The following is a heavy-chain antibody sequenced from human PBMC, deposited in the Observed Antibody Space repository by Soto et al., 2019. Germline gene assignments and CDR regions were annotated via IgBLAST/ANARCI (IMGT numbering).Heavy chain of an antibody. CDR1: GYTFTGYY. Sequence: GASVKVSCKASGYTFTGYYMHRVRQAPGQGLEWMGWINPNSGGTNYAQKFQGRVTMTRDTSISTAYMELSRLRSDDTAVYYCATAFPESSSWARDDAFDIWGQGTMVTVSS. D-gene: IGHD6-13*01. J-gene: IGHJ3*02. CDR3: ATAFPESSSWARDDAFDI. CDR2: INPNSGGT. V-gene: IGHV1-2*02.